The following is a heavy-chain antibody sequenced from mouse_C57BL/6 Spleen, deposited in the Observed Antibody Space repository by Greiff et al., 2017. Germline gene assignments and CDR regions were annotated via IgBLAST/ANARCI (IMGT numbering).Heavy chain of an antibody. Sequence: EVKLEESGPGLVKPSQSLSLTCSVTGYSITSGYYWNWIRQFPGNKLEWMGYISYDGSNNYNPSLKNRISITRDTSKNQFFLKLNSVTTEDTATYDCASPWFAYWGQGTLVTVSA. CDR3: ASPWFAY. J-gene: IGHJ3*01. CDR2: ISYDGSN. CDR1: GYSITSGYY. V-gene: IGHV3-6*01.